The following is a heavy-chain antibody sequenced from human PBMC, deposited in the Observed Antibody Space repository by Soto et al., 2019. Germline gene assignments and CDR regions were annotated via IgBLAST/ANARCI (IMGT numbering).Heavy chain of an antibody. J-gene: IGHJ4*02. V-gene: IGHV3-23*01. Sequence: RRLSCAASGFTFSSYAMSWVRQAPGKGLEWVSAISGSGGSTYYADSVKGRFTISRDNSKNTLYLQMNSLRAEDTAVYYCATTLGPAGILDYWVQGTLVTVSS. CDR1: GFTFSSYA. CDR3: ATTLGPAGILDY. CDR2: ISGSGGST. D-gene: IGHD2-2*01.